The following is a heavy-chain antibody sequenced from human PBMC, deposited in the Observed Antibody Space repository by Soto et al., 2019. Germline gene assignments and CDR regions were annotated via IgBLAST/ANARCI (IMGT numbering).Heavy chain of an antibody. Sequence: QAPGKGREWVSASSGSGGSTYYADSVKGRFTISRDNSKNTLYLQMNSLRAEDTAVYYCAKENTNSVMEVLRHGTTVTVSS. D-gene: IGHD1-1*01. V-gene: IGHV3-23*01. CDR2: SSGSGGST. CDR3: AKENTNSVMEV. J-gene: IGHJ6*01.